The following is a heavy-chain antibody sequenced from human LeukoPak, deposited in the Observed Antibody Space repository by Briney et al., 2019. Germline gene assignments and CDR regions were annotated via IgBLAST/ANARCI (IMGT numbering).Heavy chain of an antibody. J-gene: IGHJ6*03. CDR3: ARDLTSAYWTPGGYYYYMDV. D-gene: IGHD3-16*01. CDR1: GFTFSSYS. CDR2: ISSSSYM. Sequence: SGGSLRLSCAASGFTFSSYSMNWVRQAPGKGLEWVSSISSSSYMYYADSVKGRFTISRDNAKNSVYLQMHSLRVEDTAVYYCARDLTSAYWTPGGYYYYMDVWGKGTTVTVSS. V-gene: IGHV3-21*06.